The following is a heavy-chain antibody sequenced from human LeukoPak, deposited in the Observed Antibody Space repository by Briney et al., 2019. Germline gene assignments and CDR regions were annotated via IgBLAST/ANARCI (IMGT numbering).Heavy chain of an antibody. D-gene: IGHD5-24*01. CDR2: FYYSDNSANT. J-gene: IGHJ4*02. Sequence: PSETLSLTCTVSGASVNRHYWSWIRQPPGKELEWIGNFYYSDNSANTNYNPSLNSRVTISVDTSKNQFSLRLDSVTGADTAIYFGTYTERWLAFDFWGQGALVTVSS. CDR1: GASVNRHY. CDR3: TYTERWLAFDF. V-gene: IGHV4-59*02.